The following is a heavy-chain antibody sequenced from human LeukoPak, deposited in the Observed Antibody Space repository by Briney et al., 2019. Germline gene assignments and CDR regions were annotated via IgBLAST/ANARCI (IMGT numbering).Heavy chain of an antibody. V-gene: IGHV4-39*01. D-gene: IGHD4-11*01. J-gene: IGHJ4*02. Sequence: SETLSLTCTVSGGSISSSSYYWGWIRQPPGKGLEWIGSIYYSGSTYYNPSLKSRVTISVDTSKNQFSLKLSSVTAADTAVYYCARHGYSNWDFDYWGQGTLVTVSS. CDR1: GGSISSSSYY. CDR2: IYYSGST. CDR3: ARHGYSNWDFDY.